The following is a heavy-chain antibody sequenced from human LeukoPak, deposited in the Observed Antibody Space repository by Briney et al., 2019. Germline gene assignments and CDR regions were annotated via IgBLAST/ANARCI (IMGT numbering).Heavy chain of an antibody. Sequence: SETLSLTCTVSGGSISSSSYYWGWIRQPPGKVLEWIVSIYYSGSTYYNPSLKSRVTISVDTSKNQFSLKLSSVTAADTAVYYCARRGPVTPFDYWGQGTLVTVSS. V-gene: IGHV4-39*01. CDR1: GGSISSSSYY. D-gene: IGHD4-17*01. J-gene: IGHJ4*02. CDR3: ARRGPVTPFDY. CDR2: IYYSGST.